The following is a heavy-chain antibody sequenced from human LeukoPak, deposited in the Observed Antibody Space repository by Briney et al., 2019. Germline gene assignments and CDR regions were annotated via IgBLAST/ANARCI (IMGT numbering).Heavy chain of an antibody. V-gene: IGHV3-30*04. Sequence: GRSLRLSCAASGFTFSSYAMHWVRQAPGKGLEWVAVISYDGSNKYYADSVKGRFTISRDNSKNTLYLQMNSLRAEDTAVYYCAKSGYSGYSPWGQGTLVTVSS. J-gene: IGHJ5*02. CDR2: ISYDGSNK. D-gene: IGHD5-12*01. CDR1: GFTFSSYA. CDR3: AKSGYSGYSP.